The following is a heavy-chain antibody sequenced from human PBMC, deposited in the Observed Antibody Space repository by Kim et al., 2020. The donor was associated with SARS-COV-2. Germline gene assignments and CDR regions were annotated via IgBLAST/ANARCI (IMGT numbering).Heavy chain of an antibody. D-gene: IGHD2-2*01. CDR3: ARHSRIVVVPAAILA. CDR1: GGSISSSSYY. J-gene: IGHJ4*02. Sequence: SETLSLTCTVSGGSISSSSYYWCWIRQPPGKGLEWIGSIYHSGSTYYNPSLKSRVTISVDTSKNQFSLKLSSVTAADTAVYYCARHSRIVVVPAAILAWGQGTLVTVSS. CDR2: IYHSGST. V-gene: IGHV4-39*01.